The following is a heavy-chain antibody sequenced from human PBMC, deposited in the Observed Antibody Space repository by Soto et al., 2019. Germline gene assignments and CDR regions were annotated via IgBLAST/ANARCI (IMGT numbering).Heavy chain of an antibody. CDR1: GDTFSSYA. CDR2: ISPIFGTT. J-gene: IGHJ4*02. CDR3: ARVPDIVLMVYAPNDY. V-gene: IGHV1-69*13. D-gene: IGHD2-8*01. Sequence: SVKVSCKASGDTFSSYAISWVRQAPGQGLEWMGGISPIFGTTNYAQKFQGRVTITADASTSTAYMELRSLRPDDTAVYYCARVPDIVLMVYAPNDYWGQGTLVTVSS.